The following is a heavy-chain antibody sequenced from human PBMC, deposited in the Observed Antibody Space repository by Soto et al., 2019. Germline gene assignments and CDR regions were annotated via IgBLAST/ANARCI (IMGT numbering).Heavy chain of an antibody. CDR1: GVSIHNSHSF. D-gene: IGHD2-15*01. J-gene: IGHJ5*01. CDR2: VYYSGGA. CDR3: GRVVEGATRHTDFDS. Sequence: SETLSLTCAVSGVSIHNSHSFWAWIRQPPGKGLEFIWSVYYSGGANYNPSLKSRVTISVDTSKNQLSLRVNSVTAADTAVYYCGRVVEGATRHTDFDSWGQGTLVTVSS. V-gene: IGHV4-39*01.